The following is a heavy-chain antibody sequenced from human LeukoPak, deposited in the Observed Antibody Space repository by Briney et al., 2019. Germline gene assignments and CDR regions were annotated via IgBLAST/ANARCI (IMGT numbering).Heavy chain of an antibody. CDR2: IYDNGVT. CDR3: AGRGYRYSRD. Sequence: PSETLSLSCNVSGDSVSSGYWTWIRQSPAKGLEWIGFIYDNGVTDYNPSLKSRLIISLDTSKNQFSLNLRSVSAADSAIYYCAGRGYRYSRDWGQGILVTVSS. D-gene: IGHD5-18*01. CDR1: GDSVSSGY. V-gene: IGHV4-4*09. J-gene: IGHJ1*01.